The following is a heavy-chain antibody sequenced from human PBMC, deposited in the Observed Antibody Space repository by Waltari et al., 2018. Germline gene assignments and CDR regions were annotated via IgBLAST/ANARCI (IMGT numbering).Heavy chain of an antibody. CDR3: ARATVAGTDDWLDP. Sequence: QVRLQESGPGLVKPSETLSLACTVSGGSLANFYWSWIRLPPGQAPEWIAYVHYSGRTTSTSSLKSRATISLDRSKNEFSMNRASVTAADTAIYYCARATVAGTDDWLDPWGQGTLVTVSS. CDR2: VHYSGRT. J-gene: IGHJ5*02. CDR1: GGSLANFY. D-gene: IGHD6-19*01. V-gene: IGHV4-59*01.